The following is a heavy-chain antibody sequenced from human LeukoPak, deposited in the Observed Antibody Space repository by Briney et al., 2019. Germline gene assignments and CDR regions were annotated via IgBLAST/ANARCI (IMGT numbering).Heavy chain of an antibody. Sequence: ESLNISCKGSGYSFTSYWIGWVRQMPGKGLEWMGSIYPGDSDTRYSPSFQGQVTISADKSISTAYLQWSSLKASDTAMYYCARLAPYSSSWPLPYYFDYWGQGTLVTVSS. J-gene: IGHJ4*02. V-gene: IGHV5-51*01. CDR1: GYSFTSYW. CDR2: IYPGDSDT. CDR3: ARLAPYSSSWPLPYYFDY. D-gene: IGHD6-13*01.